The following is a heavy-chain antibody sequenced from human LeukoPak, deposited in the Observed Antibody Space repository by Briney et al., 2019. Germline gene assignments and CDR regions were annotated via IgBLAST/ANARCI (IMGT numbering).Heavy chain of an antibody. CDR1: GFTFSNYW. J-gene: IGHJ5*02. V-gene: IGHV3-7*01. D-gene: IGHD6-13*01. CDR3: ARGSRSSWYGNWFDP. Sequence: GGSLRLSCAASGFTFSNYWMSWVRQAPGKGLEWVANIKQDGSEKYYVDSVRGRFTISRDNAKNSLYLQMNSLRAEDTAVYYCARGSRSSWYGNWFDPWGQGTLVTVSS. CDR2: IKQDGSEK.